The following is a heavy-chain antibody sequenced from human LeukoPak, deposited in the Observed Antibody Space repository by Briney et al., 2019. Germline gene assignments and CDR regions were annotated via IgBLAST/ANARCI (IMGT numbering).Heavy chain of an antibody. CDR1: GFTFSSYW. V-gene: IGHV3-74*01. Sequence: GGSLRLSCAASGFTFSSYWMHWVRQVPGKGLVWVSRINSDGSSTSYADSVKGRFTISRDNAKNTLCLQMNSLRAEDTAVYYCARQTPYNWNDIDAFDIWGQGTMVTVSS. D-gene: IGHD1-1*01. CDR3: ARQTPYNWNDIDAFDI. CDR2: INSDGSST. J-gene: IGHJ3*02.